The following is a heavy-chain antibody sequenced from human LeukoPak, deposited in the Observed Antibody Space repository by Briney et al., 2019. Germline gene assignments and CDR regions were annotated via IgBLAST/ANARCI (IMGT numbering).Heavy chain of an antibody. J-gene: IGHJ5*02. Sequence: SETLSLTCTVSGGSISSGCYYWSWIRQPAGKRLEWIGRIYTSGSTNYNPSLKSRVTISVDTSKNQFSLKLSSVTAADTAVYYCARGRDNGDYNWVDPWGQGTPVTVSS. CDR1: GGSISSGCYY. V-gene: IGHV4-61*02. CDR2: IYTSGST. CDR3: ARGRDNGDYNWVDP. D-gene: IGHD4-17*01.